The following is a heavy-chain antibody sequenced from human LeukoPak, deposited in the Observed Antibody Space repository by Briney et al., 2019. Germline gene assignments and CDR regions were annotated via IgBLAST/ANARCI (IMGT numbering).Heavy chain of an antibody. Sequence: GGSLRLSCAASGFTYSSYSMNWVRQAPGKGLEWVSSISSSSSYIYYADSVKGRFTISRDNAKNSLYLQMNSLRAEDTAVYYCARALPSPLYSGSYADAFDIWGQGTMVTVSS. D-gene: IGHD1-26*01. CDR3: ARALPSPLYSGSYADAFDI. CDR2: ISSSSSYI. J-gene: IGHJ3*02. V-gene: IGHV3-21*01. CDR1: GFTYSSYS.